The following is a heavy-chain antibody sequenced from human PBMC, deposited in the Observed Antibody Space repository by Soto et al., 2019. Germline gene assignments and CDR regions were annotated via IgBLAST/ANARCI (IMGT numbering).Heavy chain of an antibody. CDR2: IYWDDDK. CDR1: GFSLTTSGVG. Sequence: KESGPTVVRPTETLTLTCRFSGFSLTTSGVGVGWIRQSPGKAPEWLALIYWDDDKRYSASLKSRLTITKDTSKNQVVLTVSDLDPTDTATYYCAHRVLRTVFGVVTTTAIYFDFWGQGTPVAVSS. CDR3: AHRVLRTVFGVVTTTAIYFDF. V-gene: IGHV2-5*02. J-gene: IGHJ4*02. D-gene: IGHD3-3*01.